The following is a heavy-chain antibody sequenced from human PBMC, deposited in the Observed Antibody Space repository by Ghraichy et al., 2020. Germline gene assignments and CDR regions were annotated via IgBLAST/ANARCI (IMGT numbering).Heavy chain of an antibody. D-gene: IGHD6-13*01. CDR1: GFTFSSYA. J-gene: IGHJ6*02. Sequence: GGSLRLSCAASGFTFSSYAMSWVRQAPGKGLEWVSAISGSGGSTYYADSVKGRFTISRDNSKNTLYLQMNSLRAEDTAVYYCANAYSSSWFRSGMDVWGQGTTVTVSS. CDR2: ISGSGGST. CDR3: ANAYSSSWFRSGMDV. V-gene: IGHV3-23*01.